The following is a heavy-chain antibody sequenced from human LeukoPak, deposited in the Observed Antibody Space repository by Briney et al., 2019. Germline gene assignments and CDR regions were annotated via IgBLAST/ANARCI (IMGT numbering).Heavy chain of an antibody. CDR1: GGSFSGYF. CDR3: ARHRPQYGGPLDS. V-gene: IGHV4-34*01. J-gene: IGHJ4*02. Sequence: PSETLSLTCAVYGGSFSGYFWNWIRQPPGKGLEWIGEVNHSGGTNYNPSLKSRVTISVDTSKNQFSLKLSSVTAADTAVYYCARHRPQYGGPLDSWGQGTLVTVSS. D-gene: IGHD4-23*01. CDR2: VNHSGGT.